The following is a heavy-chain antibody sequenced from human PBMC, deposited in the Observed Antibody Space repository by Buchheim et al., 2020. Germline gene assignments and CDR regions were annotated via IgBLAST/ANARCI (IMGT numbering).Heavy chain of an antibody. CDR3: ARVGDRYYFDY. J-gene: IGHJ4*02. Sequence: EVQLVESGGGLVQPGGSLRLSCAASGFTFSSYWMSWVRQAPGKGLEWVANIKQDGSEKYYVDSVKGRFTISRDTARHSWYLQMNSLRAEDTAVYYCARVGDRYYFDYWGQGTL. CDR1: GFTFSSYW. D-gene: IGHD3-16*01. CDR2: IKQDGSEK. V-gene: IGHV3-7*01.